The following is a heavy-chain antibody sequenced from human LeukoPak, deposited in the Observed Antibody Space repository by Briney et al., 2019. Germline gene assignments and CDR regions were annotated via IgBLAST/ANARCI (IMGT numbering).Heavy chain of an antibody. V-gene: IGHV3-48*04. J-gene: IGHJ4*02. CDR2: ISSSGSTI. D-gene: IGHD3-10*01. Sequence: GGSLRLSCAASGFTFSTFAMIWVRQPPGKGLEWVSYISSSGSTIYYADSVKGRFTISRDNAKNSLYLQMNSLRAEDTAVYYCARVGYYGSGSYFFDYWGQGTLVTVSS. CDR1: GFTFSTFA. CDR3: ARVGYYGSGSYFFDY.